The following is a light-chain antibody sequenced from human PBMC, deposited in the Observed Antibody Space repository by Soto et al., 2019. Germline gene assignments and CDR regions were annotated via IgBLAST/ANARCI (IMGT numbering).Light chain of an antibody. V-gene: IGLV1-47*02. Sequence: QSALTQPPSASGTPGQRVTTPCSGSSSNIGKNSVYWYQQFPGTAPKLLIYSNNKRPSGVLDRFSASKSGTSASLAISGLRSEDEADYYCAAWDDGLSGYVFGTGTKVTVL. CDR1: SSNIGKNS. CDR2: SNN. CDR3: AAWDDGLSGYV. J-gene: IGLJ1*01.